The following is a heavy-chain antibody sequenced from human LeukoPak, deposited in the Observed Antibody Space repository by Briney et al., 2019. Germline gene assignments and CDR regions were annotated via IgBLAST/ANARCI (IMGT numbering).Heavy chain of an antibody. CDR2: IKSRTDGGTT. Sequence: GGSLILSCPGSGFTFSSAWMTWVRQIPGKGLEWVGHIKSRTDGGTTDYAAPVKGRFTISRDDSKNTVYLQMNSLKTEDSAVYFCATEFYSNGYNFWGQGTLVIVSS. D-gene: IGHD5-24*01. CDR1: GFTFSSAW. CDR3: ATEFYSNGYNF. J-gene: IGHJ4*02. V-gene: IGHV3-15*01.